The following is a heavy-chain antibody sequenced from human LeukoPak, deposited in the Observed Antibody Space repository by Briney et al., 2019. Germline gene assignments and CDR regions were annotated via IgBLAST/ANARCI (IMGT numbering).Heavy chain of an antibody. CDR3: ATYIIGPTIDY. V-gene: IGHV3-23*01. CDR1: GFTFSTFA. D-gene: IGHD3-10*01. J-gene: IGHJ4*02. Sequence: GGSLRLSCAASGFTFSTFAMIWVRQPPGKGLEWVSSIFPSGGEIHYADSVRGRFTISRDNSKSTLSLQMNSLRADDTAIYYCATYIIGPTIDYWGQGTLVTVSA. CDR2: IFPSGGEI.